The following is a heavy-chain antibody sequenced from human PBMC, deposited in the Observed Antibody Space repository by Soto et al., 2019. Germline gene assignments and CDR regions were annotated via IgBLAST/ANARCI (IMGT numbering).Heavy chain of an antibody. J-gene: IGHJ4*02. CDR2: INHSGST. V-gene: IGHV4-34*01. CDR3: ARVIAVAAANDY. CDR1: GGSFSGYY. D-gene: IGHD6-19*01. Sequence: SETLSLTCAVYGGSFSGYYWSWIRQPPGKGLEWIGEINHSGSTNYNPSLKSRVTISVDTSKNQFSLKLSSVTAADTAVYYCARVIAVAAANDYWGQGTLVTVSS.